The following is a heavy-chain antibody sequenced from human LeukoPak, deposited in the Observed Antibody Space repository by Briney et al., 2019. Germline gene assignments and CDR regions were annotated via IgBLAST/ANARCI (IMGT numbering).Heavy chain of an antibody. CDR2: INPNTSDT. D-gene: IGHD3-10*01. Sequence: GASVKVSCKASGYTFTAYYMHWVRQAPGQGLEWMGWINPNTSDTYYAQKFQGRFTMTRDTSIRTAYMELSSLRSDDTAVYYCARLETAGAYFSGTHSYFDDWGQGTLVTVSS. CDR3: ARLETAGAYFSGTHSYFDD. V-gene: IGHV1-2*02. J-gene: IGHJ4*02. CDR1: GYTFTAYY.